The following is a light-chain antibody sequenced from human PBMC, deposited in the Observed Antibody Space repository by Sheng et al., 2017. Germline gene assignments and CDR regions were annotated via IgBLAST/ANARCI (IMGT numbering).Light chain of an antibody. J-gene: IGLJ3*02. CDR3: AAWDDSLSVL. CDR2: KSN. Sequence: QSVLTQPPSASGTPGQRVTISCSGSTSNIGSNYVSWYQQLPGTAPKLLIYKSNQRPSGVPDRFSGSKSGTSASLAISGLRSEDEADYYCAAWDDSLSVLFGGGTKLTV. V-gene: IGLV1-47*01. CDR1: TSNIGSNY.